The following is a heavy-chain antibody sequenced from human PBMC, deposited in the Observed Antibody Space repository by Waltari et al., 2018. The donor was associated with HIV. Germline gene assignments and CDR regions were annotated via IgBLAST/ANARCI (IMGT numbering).Heavy chain of an antibody. Sequence: EVQLVESGGGLVKPGGSLRLSCAASGLTSSNAGMTWVRQAPGKGLEWVGRIKSRADGGTTDHAAPVKDRFTISRDDSKSTLFLQMNSLKTEDTAVYYCTTAPDYWGQGTLVTVSS. J-gene: IGHJ4*02. CDR1: GLTSSNAG. V-gene: IGHV3-15*01. CDR3: TTAPDY. CDR2: IKSRADGGTT.